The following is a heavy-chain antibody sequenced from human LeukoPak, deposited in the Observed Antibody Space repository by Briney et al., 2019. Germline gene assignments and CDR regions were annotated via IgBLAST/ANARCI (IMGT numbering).Heavy chain of an antibody. V-gene: IGHV4-4*02. CDR2: IHHSGGI. CDR1: GDSISSDIW. CDR3: ARDSSTTFDY. J-gene: IGHJ4*02. D-gene: IGHD1-26*01. Sequence: SETLSLTCAVSGDSISSDIWWNWVRQPPGKGLEWIGGIHHSGGINYNPSLKSRVTISLDKSKNQFSLELNSVTAADTAVYYCARDSSTTFDYWGQGTLVTVSS.